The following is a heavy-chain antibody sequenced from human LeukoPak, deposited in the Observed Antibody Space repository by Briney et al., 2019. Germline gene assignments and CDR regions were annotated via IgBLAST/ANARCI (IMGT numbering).Heavy chain of an antibody. V-gene: IGHV4-31*03. CDR2: IYYSGST. Sequence: SETLSLTCTVSGGSISSGGYSWSWIRQHPGKGLEWIGYIYYSGSTYYNPSLKSRVTISVDTSKNQFSLKLSSVTAADTAVYYCARSYYDFWSGYYADAFDIWGQGTMVTVSS. CDR3: ARSYYDFWSGYYADAFDI. CDR1: GGSISSGGYS. D-gene: IGHD3-3*01. J-gene: IGHJ3*02.